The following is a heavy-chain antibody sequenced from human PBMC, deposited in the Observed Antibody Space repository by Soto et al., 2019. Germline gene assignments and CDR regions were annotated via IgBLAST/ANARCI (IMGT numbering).Heavy chain of an antibody. CDR2: ISDDGVSK. CDR3: AGAYYCVSGTSYTLYY. V-gene: IGHV3-30*03. D-gene: IGHD3-10*01. J-gene: IGHJ4*02. Sequence: PGGSLRLSCAASGFTFSNYGMHWVRQAPGKGLEWVAVISDDGVSKYYADSVQGRFTISRDNSESVVLLQMNSLRPDDTALSFCAGAYYCVSGTSYTLYYWGQGTQVTVSS. CDR1: GFTFSNYG.